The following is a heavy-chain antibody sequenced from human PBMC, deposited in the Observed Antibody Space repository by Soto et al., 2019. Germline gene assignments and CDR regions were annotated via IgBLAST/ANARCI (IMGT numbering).Heavy chain of an antibody. J-gene: IGHJ4*02. CDR1: GYSFPNHA. CDR2: ISTDNGDT. D-gene: IGHD6-6*01. CDR3: ARASTIAARREIDY. V-gene: IGHV1-18*01. Sequence: ASVKVSCKTSGYSFPNHAISWVRQAPGQGLEWMGWISTDNGDTHYAEKIQGRITMTTDTSTSTAYMDLRSLTSDDTAVYYCARASTIAARREIDYWGQGTLVTSPQ.